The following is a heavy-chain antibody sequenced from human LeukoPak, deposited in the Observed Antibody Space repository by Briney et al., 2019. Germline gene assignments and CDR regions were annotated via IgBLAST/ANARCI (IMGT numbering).Heavy chain of an antibody. CDR3: ARGRLEETTVTTTDDY. CDR2: INHSGST. D-gene: IGHD4-17*01. J-gene: IGHJ4*02. CDR1: GGSFSGYY. Sequence: SETLSLTCAVYGGSFSGYYWSWIRQPPGKGLEWIGEINHSGSTNYNPSLKSRVTISVDTSKNQFSLKLSSVTAADTAVYYCARGRLEETTVTTTDDYWGQGTLVTVSS. V-gene: IGHV4-34*01.